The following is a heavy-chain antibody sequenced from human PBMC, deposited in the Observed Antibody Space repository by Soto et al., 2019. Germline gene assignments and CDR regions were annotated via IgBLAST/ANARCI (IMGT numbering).Heavy chain of an antibody. D-gene: IGHD2-21*02. Sequence: SETLSLTCTVSCGSVSSGDYFWTWIRQPPGKGLEWIGYIHHTESTYYNPSLKSRLTISSDTSKNQFSLDLRSVTGADTAVYYCVRGVYCGGNCYSGTDYWGRGTQVTVSS. CDR1: CGSVSSGDYF. CDR2: IHHTEST. CDR3: VRGVYCGGNCYSGTDY. J-gene: IGHJ4*02. V-gene: IGHV4-30-4*01.